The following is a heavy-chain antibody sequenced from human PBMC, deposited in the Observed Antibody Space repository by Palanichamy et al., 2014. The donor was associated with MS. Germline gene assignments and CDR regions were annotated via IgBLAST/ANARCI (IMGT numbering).Heavy chain of an antibody. CDR2: LSHDGSEA. V-gene: IGHV3-30*09. D-gene: IGHD6-19*01. Sequence: QVQLVESGGGVVQPGRSLRLSCEGSGFSLGSFGMDWVRQAPGKGLEWTAMLSHDGSEAYYLDSVKDRFAISRDTSKNTLYLQMNSLRPEDTAVYYCARDWGSSGWYNWFDPWGQGTLVTVSS. CDR3: ARDWGSSGWYNWFDP. CDR1: GFSLGSFG. J-gene: IGHJ5*02.